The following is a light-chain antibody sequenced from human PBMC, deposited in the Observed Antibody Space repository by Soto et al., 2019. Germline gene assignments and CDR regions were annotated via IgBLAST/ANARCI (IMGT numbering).Light chain of an antibody. Sequence: DIQLTQSPSFLSASVGDRGIITCRASQYISSYLAWYQQRPGKVPRFLTHAASTLQSGDTSRFSAAGSGTTFPLTISSLQPEDIATYYCQQLNRFPRTFGQGTKVEV. J-gene: IGKJ1*01. CDR1: QYISSY. CDR2: AAS. V-gene: IGKV1-9*01. CDR3: QQLNRFPRT.